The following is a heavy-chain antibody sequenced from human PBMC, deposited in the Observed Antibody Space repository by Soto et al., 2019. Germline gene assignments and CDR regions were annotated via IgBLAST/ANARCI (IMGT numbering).Heavy chain of an antibody. CDR2: ISGSGDST. Sequence: GSLRLSCAASGLSFSNYAMNWVRQAPGKGPEWVSIISGSGDSTFYADSVKGRFTITRDNSKNTLFLQMNSLRAEDTAIYYCLKEDIGWNSRGSFVVWGRGTMVTVSS. V-gene: IGHV3-23*01. J-gene: IGHJ3*01. CDR3: LKEDIGWNSRGSFVV. D-gene: IGHD6-19*01. CDR1: GLSFSNYA.